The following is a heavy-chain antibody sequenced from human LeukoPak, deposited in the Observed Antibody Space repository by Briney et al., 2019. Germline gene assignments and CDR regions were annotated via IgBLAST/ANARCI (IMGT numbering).Heavy chain of an antibody. D-gene: IGHD4-23*01. CDR2: INHSGST. CDR3: ARDVLDYGGNVYYYYGMDV. Sequence: ASETLSLTCAVYGGSFSGYYWSWIRQPPGKGLEWIGEINHSGSTNYNPSLKSRVTISVDTSKNQFSLKLSSVTAADTAVYYCARDVLDYGGNVYYYYGMDVWGQGTTVTVSS. J-gene: IGHJ6*02. CDR1: GGSFSGYY. V-gene: IGHV4-34*01.